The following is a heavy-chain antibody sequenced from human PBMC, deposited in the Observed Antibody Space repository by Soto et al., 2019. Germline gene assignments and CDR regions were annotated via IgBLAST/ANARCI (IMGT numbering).Heavy chain of an antibody. J-gene: IGHJ4*02. D-gene: IGHD5-18*01. V-gene: IGHV3-23*01. CDR3: ASVLLGNNYGGFDY. Sequence: EVQLLESGGALAQPGGSLRVSCAASGFTFNDFAMSWVRQAAGKGLEWVSSIRTSGDNTHYAGSVRGRFTISRDNSKNTLYLQMNSLRAEVTGIYYCASVLLGNNYGGFDYWGQGTLVTVSS. CDR1: GFTFNDFA. CDR2: IRTSGDNT.